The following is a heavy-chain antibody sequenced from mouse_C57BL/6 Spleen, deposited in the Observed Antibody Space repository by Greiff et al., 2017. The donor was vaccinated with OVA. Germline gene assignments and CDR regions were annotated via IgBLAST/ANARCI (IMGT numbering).Heavy chain of an antibody. CDR3: ARPYYGSSLENY. J-gene: IGHJ2*01. Sequence: QVQLQQPGAELVKPGASVKLSCKASGYTFTSYWMQWVKQRPGQGLEWIGEIDPSDSYTNYNQKFKGKATLTVDTSSSTAYMQLISLTSEDSAVYYCARPYYGSSLENYWGQGTTLTVSS. CDR2: IDPSDSYT. V-gene: IGHV1-50*01. CDR1: GYTFTSYW. D-gene: IGHD1-1*01.